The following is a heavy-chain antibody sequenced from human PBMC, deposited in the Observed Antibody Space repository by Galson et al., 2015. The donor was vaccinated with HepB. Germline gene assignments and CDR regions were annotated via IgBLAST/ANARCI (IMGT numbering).Heavy chain of an antibody. CDR1: GFTFSSYW. Sequence: SLRLSCAASGFTFSSYWMHWVRQASGKGPVWVSRISSDGSSISYADSVKGRFTTSRDNAKNTLYLQMNSLRAEDTAVYYCARLIHFPGIGVDYWGQGTLVTVSS. D-gene: IGHD3-10*01. CDR3: ARLIHFPGIGVDY. CDR2: ISSDGSSI. V-gene: IGHV3-74*01. J-gene: IGHJ4*02.